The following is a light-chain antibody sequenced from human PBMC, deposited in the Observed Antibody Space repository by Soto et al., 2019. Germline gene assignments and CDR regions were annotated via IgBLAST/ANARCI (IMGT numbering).Light chain of an antibody. CDR1: QSVSKN. Sequence: ILMTQSPATLSVSPGERATLSCRASQSVSKNLAWYQQKPGQAPRLLIYDASTRATGIPARFSGSGSGTEITLTISGLQSEDFAVYYCQLYNNWPPWTFGQGTKVEIK. CDR2: DAS. V-gene: IGKV3-15*01. J-gene: IGKJ1*01. CDR3: QLYNNWPPWT.